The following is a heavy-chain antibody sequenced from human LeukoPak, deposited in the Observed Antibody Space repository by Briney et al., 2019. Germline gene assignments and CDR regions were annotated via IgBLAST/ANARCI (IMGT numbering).Heavy chain of an antibody. Sequence: ASVKVSCKASGYTFSGYYMHWVRQAPGQGLEWMGWVNPNSGVTNYAQNFQGRVTMTRDTPISTAYMDLSRLRSDDTAVYFCARGLGYCSGGSCFSKNLDYWGQGTLVTVSS. D-gene: IGHD2-15*01. J-gene: IGHJ4*02. CDR1: GYTFSGYY. V-gene: IGHV1-2*02. CDR2: VNPNSGVT. CDR3: ARGLGYCSGGSCFSKNLDY.